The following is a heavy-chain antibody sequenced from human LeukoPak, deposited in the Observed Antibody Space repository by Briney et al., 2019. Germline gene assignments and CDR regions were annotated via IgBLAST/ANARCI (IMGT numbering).Heavy chain of an antibody. V-gene: IGHV3-23*01. Sequence: GGSLRLSCAASGFTFSSYGMSWVRQAPGKGLEWVSAISGSGGSTYYADSVKGRFTISRDNSKNTLYLQMNSLRAEDTAVYYCARDSPFWYDSSGYYVRIDYWGQGTLVTVSS. J-gene: IGHJ4*02. D-gene: IGHD3-22*01. CDR3: ARDSPFWYDSSGYYVRIDY. CDR2: ISGSGGST. CDR1: GFTFSSYG.